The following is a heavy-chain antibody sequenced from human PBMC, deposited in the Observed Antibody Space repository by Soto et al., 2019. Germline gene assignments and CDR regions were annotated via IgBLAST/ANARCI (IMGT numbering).Heavy chain of an antibody. CDR2: IYHSGST. J-gene: IGHJ4*02. CDR1: GGSISSGDYS. V-gene: IGHV4-30-2*01. CDR3: ARGANYFDY. Sequence: SETLSLTCAVSGGSISSGDYSWSWIRQPPGKGLEWIGYIYHSGSTYYNPSLKSRVTISVDTSKNQFSLKLSSATAADTAVYSCARGANYFDYWGQGTLVTVSS.